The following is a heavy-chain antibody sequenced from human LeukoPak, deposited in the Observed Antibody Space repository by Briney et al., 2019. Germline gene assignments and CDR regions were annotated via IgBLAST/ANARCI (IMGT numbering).Heavy chain of an antibody. CDR1: GFTFNTYW. Sequence: GGSLRLSCAASGFTFNTYWMTWVRQAPGKGLEWVSYISSSGSTIYYADSVKGRFTISRDNAKNSLYLQMNSLRAEDTAVYYCAELGITMIGGVWGKGTTVTISS. CDR2: ISSSGSTI. V-gene: IGHV3-48*04. D-gene: IGHD3-10*02. J-gene: IGHJ6*04. CDR3: AELGITMIGGV.